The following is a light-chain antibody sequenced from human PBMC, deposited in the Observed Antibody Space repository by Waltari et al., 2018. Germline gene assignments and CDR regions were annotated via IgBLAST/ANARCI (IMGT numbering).Light chain of an antibody. J-gene: IGKJ1*01. CDR2: EGS. CDR3: IQSIRVPWT. Sequence: DIVVTQTPLSLSVTPGQPASISCKSSESLLHNDGKTYLYWYLKKPGQPPQLLIYEGSNRFSGVPARFRGRGSVTDFPLKISRVEADDVGVYYCIQSIRVPWTFGQGTKVEIK. V-gene: IGKV2D-29*01. CDR1: ESLLHNDGKTY.